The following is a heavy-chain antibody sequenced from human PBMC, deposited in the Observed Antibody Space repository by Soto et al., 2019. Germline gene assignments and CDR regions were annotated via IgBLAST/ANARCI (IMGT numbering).Heavy chain of an antibody. CDR3: AKKTFYYDSSGYYYDH. CDR1: GFTFSSYA. J-gene: IGHJ4*02. CDR2: ISGSGGST. D-gene: IGHD3-22*01. Sequence: EVQLLESGGGLVQPGGSLRLSCAASGFTFSSYAMSWVRQAPGKGLEWVSAISGSGGSTYYADSVKGRFTISRDNSKNTLYLQMNRLRAEDTAVYYCAKKTFYYDSSGYYYDHWGQGTLVTVSS. V-gene: IGHV3-23*01.